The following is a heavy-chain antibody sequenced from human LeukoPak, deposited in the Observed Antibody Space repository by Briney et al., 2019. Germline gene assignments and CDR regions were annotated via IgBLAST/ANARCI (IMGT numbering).Heavy chain of an antibody. CDR2: IESDGSKE. CDR3: AKEGSGWYYLDY. CDR1: GFSFASYD. J-gene: IGHJ4*02. V-gene: IGHV3-30*02. D-gene: IGHD6-19*01. Sequence: GGSLRLSCAASGFSFASYDIHRVRQAPGKGLEWVTFIESDGSKEYYADSVKGRFTISRDNSKNTVYVQMKSLRPEDTAVYYCAKEGSGWYYLDYWGQGTVVTVSS.